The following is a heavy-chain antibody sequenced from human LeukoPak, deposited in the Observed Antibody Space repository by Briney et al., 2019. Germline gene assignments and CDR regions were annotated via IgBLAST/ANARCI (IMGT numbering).Heavy chain of an antibody. J-gene: IGHJ4*02. CDR3: ARDINWNQIDY. D-gene: IGHD1-20*01. V-gene: IGHV3-74*01. CDR2: INTDGSTT. Sequence: PGGSLRLSCAASGFTFNTHWMHWVRQGPGKGLVWVSRINTDGSTTNYADSVKGRFTISRDNARNTLYLQMNSLRAEDTAVYYCARDINWNQIDYWGQGSLVSVSS. CDR1: GFTFNTHW.